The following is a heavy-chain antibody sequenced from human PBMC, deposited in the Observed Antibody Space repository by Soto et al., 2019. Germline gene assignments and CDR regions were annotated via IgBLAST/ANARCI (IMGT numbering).Heavy chain of an antibody. CDR1: GFAFSSYA. CDR3: AKEIDDFYDSSHNLDS. CDR2: IHKSGAYT. D-gene: IGHD3-22*01. J-gene: IGHJ4*02. V-gene: IGHV3-23*01. Sequence: GESLKISCAASGFAFSSYAMNWVRQAPGKGLEWVSTIHKSGAYTYYADSVKGRFTISRDNSKNTLYLHMNTLRAEDTALYYCAKEIDDFYDSSHNLDSWGQGTLVTVS.